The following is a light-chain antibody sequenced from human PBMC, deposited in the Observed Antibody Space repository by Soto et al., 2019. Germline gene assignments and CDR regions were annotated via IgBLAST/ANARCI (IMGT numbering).Light chain of an antibody. Sequence: SALTQPASVSGSPGQSITISCTGSNSDVGAYNYVSWYQQHPGKAPKLIIYEVSNRPSGVSHRFSGSKSGNTASLTISGLQADDEADYYCASYTISSTRVFGGGTQLTVL. CDR2: EVS. CDR3: ASYTISSTRV. V-gene: IGLV2-14*01. CDR1: NSDVGAYNY. J-gene: IGLJ7*01.